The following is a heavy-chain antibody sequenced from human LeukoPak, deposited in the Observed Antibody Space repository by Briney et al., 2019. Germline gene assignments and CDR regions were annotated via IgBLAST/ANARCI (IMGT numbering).Heavy chain of an antibody. V-gene: IGHV3-15*01. J-gene: IGHJ4*02. CDR2: IKSKTDGGTT. CDR1: GFTFNNAW. Sequence: PGGSLRLSCAPSGFTFNNAWMSWVPQAPGKGLEWGGRIKSKTDGGTTDYAAPVKGRITIPRNDSQNTLYLQMNSLKIEDTAVYYCTRITKSGSFDYWGQGVLVTVSS. D-gene: IGHD1-26*01. CDR3: TRITKSGSFDY.